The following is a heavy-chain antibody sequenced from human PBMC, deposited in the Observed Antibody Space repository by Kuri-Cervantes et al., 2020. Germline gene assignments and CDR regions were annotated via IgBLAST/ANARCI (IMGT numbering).Heavy chain of an antibody. V-gene: IGHV3-30*02. CDR2: IRYDGSNK. CDR3: ARQSGYYGY. D-gene: IGHD3-22*01. J-gene: IGHJ4*02. CDR1: GFTFSNCG. Sequence: GESLKISCAASGFTFSNCGMHWVRQAPGKGLEWVAFIRYDGSNKYYADSVKGRFTISRDNSKNTLYLQMNSLRAEDTAVYYCARQSGYYGYWGQGTLVTVSS.